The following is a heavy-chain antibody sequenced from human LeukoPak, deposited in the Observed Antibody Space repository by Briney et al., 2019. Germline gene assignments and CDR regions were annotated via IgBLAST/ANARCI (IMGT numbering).Heavy chain of an antibody. V-gene: IGHV1-2*02. CDR2: ISPSSGGT. J-gene: IGHJ3*02. Sequence: ASVKVSCKASGYNFNVYYINWVRQAPGQGLEWMGWISPSSGGTYYAQRFKGRVTMTRDTSVSTAYMELNSLTSDDTAVYFCARVLRGSSAFEIWGHGTMVTVSS. CDR1: GYNFNVYY. D-gene: IGHD3-10*01. CDR3: ARVLRGSSAFEI.